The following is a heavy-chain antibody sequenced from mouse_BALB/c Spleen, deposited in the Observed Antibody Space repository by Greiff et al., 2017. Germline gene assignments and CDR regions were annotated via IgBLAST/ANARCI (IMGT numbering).Heavy chain of an antibody. D-gene: IGHD1-1*01. Sequence: EVQRVESGAELVKPGASVKLSCTASGFNIKDTYMHWVKQRPEQGLEWIGRIDPANGNTKYDPKFQGKATITADTSSNTAYLQLSSLTSEDTAVYYCASLPYGSPYYYAMDYWGQGTSVTVSS. V-gene: IGHV14-3*02. CDR3: ASLPYGSPYYYAMDY. CDR2: IDPANGNT. J-gene: IGHJ4*01. CDR1: GFNIKDTY.